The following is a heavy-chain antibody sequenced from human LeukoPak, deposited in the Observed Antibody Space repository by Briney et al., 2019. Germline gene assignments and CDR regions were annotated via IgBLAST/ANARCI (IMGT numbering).Heavy chain of an antibody. D-gene: IGHD3-16*01. J-gene: IGHJ3*02. CDR1: GFTFSSYG. Sequence: PEGSLRLSCAASGFTFSSYGMNWVRQAPGKGLEWVSGISGDAGRTYYVDSVKGRFTISRDNSKNTLYLQMNSLRAEDTAVYYCARSWGAFDIWGQGTMVTVSS. CDR3: ARSWGAFDI. V-gene: IGHV3-23*01. CDR2: ISGDAGRT.